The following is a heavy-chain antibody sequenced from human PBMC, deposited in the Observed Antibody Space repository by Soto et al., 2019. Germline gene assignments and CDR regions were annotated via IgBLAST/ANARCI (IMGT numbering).Heavy chain of an antibody. Sequence: GESLKISCKGSGYSFTSYWIGWVRQMPGKGLEWMGIIYPGDSDTRYSPSFQGQVTISADKSISTAYLQWSSLKASDAAMYYCASTYYDSSGYYFADAFDIWGQGTMVTVSS. CDR1: GYSFTSYW. V-gene: IGHV5-51*01. J-gene: IGHJ3*02. CDR3: ASTYYDSSGYYFADAFDI. D-gene: IGHD3-22*01. CDR2: IYPGDSDT.